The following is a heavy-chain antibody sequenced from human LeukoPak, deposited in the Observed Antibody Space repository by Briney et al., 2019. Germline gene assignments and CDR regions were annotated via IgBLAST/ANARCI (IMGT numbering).Heavy chain of an antibody. D-gene: IGHD3-10*01. CDR3: ARSYRGSYSP. Sequence: SETLSLTCTVSGYSISSGYFWGWIRQSPGKELEWIGSINQGGYRYHNPSLKSRVTISVDTSKNQFSLKLTSVTAADTAMYYCARSYRGSYSPWGQGTQVTVSS. V-gene: IGHV4-38-2*02. CDR2: INQGGYR. CDR1: GYSISSGYF. J-gene: IGHJ5*02.